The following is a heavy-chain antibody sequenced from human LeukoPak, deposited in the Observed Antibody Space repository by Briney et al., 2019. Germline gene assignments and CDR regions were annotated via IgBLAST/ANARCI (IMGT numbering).Heavy chain of an antibody. D-gene: IGHD6-13*01. J-gene: IGHJ4*02. V-gene: IGHV3-48*03. CDR2: ISSSGSTI. Sequence: GGSLRLSCAASGFTFSSYEMNWVRQAPGKGLEWVSYISSSGSTIYYADSVKGRFTISRDNAKNSLYLQMNSLRAEDTAVYYCARGSYSSSWKTFDYWGQGTLVTVSS. CDR1: GFTFSSYE. CDR3: ARGSYSSSWKTFDY.